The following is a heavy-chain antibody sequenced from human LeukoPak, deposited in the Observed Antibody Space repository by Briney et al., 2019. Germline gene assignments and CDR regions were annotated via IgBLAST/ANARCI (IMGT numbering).Heavy chain of an antibody. Sequence: ASVKVSCKASGYTFTSYGISWVRQAPGQGLEWMGWISAYNGNTNYAQKLQGRVTMTRDTSISTAYMGLSRLRSDDTAVYYCARAKILRFLEWLLGHWGQGTLVTVSS. J-gene: IGHJ4*02. CDR2: ISAYNGNT. V-gene: IGHV1-18*01. CDR1: GYTFTSYG. CDR3: ARAKILRFLEWLLGH. D-gene: IGHD3-3*01.